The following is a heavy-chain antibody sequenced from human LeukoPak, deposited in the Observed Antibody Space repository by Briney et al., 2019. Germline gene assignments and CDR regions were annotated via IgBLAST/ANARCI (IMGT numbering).Heavy chain of an antibody. J-gene: IGHJ5*02. Sequence: PGGSLRLSCAASGFTFSSYWMSWVRQAPGKGLEWVANIKQDGSEKYYVDSVKGRFTISRDNAKNSLYLQMNSLRAEDTAVYYCARVTRMGYYYDSSGYYYGENWFDPWGQGTLVTVSS. CDR1: GFTFSSYW. V-gene: IGHV3-7*01. CDR2: IKQDGSEK. CDR3: ARVTRMGYYYDSSGYYYGENWFDP. D-gene: IGHD3-22*01.